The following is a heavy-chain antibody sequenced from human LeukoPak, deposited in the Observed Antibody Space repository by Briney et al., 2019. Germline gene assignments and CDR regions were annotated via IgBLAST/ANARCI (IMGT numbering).Heavy chain of an antibody. CDR3: AREDRVGATTGSDH. CDR2: IYYNGAT. D-gene: IGHD1-26*01. Sequence: SETLSLTCTVSSGSISSSSYYWGWLRQPPGKGLQWIGTIYYNGATQYNPSLKSRVTISVDTYKNQFSLKLTSVTAADTAVYYCAREDRVGATTGSDHWGQGTLVTVSS. CDR1: SGSISSSSYY. V-gene: IGHV4-39*01. J-gene: IGHJ4*02.